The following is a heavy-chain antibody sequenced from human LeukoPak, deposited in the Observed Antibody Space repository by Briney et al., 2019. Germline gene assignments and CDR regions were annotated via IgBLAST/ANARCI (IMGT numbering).Heavy chain of an antibody. Sequence: SQTLSPTCTVSGGSISSGGYYWSWIRQHPGKGLEWIGYIYYSGSTYYNPSLKSRVTISVDTSKNQFSLKLSSVTAADTAVYYCARETYGSGSSYWGQGTLVTVSS. J-gene: IGHJ4*02. D-gene: IGHD3-10*01. V-gene: IGHV4-31*03. CDR2: IYYSGST. CDR1: GGSISSGGYY. CDR3: ARETYGSGSSY.